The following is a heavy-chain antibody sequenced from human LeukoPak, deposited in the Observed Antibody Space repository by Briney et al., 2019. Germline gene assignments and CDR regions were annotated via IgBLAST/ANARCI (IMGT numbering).Heavy chain of an antibody. CDR2: ISGSGGST. J-gene: IGHJ4*02. CDR3: AKDPGYYGSGSYYYFDY. Sequence: GGSLRLSCAASGFTFSSYAMSWVRQAPGKGLEWVSAISGSGGSTYYADSVKGRFTISRGNSKNTLYLQMNSLRAEDTAVYYCAKDPGYYGSGSYYYFDYWGQGTLVTVSS. V-gene: IGHV3-23*01. D-gene: IGHD3-10*01. CDR1: GFTFSSYA.